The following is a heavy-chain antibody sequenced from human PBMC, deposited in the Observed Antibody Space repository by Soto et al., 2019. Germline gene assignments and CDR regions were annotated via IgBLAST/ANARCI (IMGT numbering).Heavy chain of an antibody. CDR3: AEGGYDYVWGSYPLGPFDY. J-gene: IGHJ4*02. V-gene: IGHV3-23*01. Sequence: PGGSLRLSCAASGFTFSSYAMSWVRQAPGKGLEWVSAISGSGGSTYYADSVKGRFTISRDNSKNTLYLQMNSLRAEDTAVYYCAEGGYDYVWGSYPLGPFDYWGQGTLVTVSS. D-gene: IGHD3-16*02. CDR2: ISGSGGST. CDR1: GFTFSSYA.